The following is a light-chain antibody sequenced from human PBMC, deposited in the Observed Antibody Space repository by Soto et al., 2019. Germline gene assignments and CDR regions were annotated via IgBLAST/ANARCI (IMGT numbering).Light chain of an antibody. V-gene: IGKV1-39*01. CDR2: AVS. CDR1: QSVNTY. CDR3: QQGYSNPWT. J-gene: IGKJ1*01. Sequence: DIQMTQSPSSLSAPVGDRVTITCRASQSVNTYLHWYQQKPGKAPKLLIFAVSNLQSGVPSRFSGSGSGTNFTLSLNSLQPEDFATYYCQQGYSNPWTFGQGTKV.